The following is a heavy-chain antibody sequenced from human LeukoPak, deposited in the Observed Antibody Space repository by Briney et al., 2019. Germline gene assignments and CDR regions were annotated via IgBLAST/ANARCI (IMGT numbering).Heavy chain of an antibody. CDR2: ISWNSGSI. V-gene: IGHV3-9*01. J-gene: IGHJ4*02. CDR3: AKDSEGGDFWSGYYNY. D-gene: IGHD3-3*01. CDR1: GFTFDDYA. Sequence: GGSLRLSCAASGFTFDDYAMHWVRQAPGKGLEWVSGISWNSGSIGYADSVKGRFTISRDNAKNSLYLQMNSLRAEDTALYYCAKDSEGGDFWSGYYNYWGQGTLVTASS.